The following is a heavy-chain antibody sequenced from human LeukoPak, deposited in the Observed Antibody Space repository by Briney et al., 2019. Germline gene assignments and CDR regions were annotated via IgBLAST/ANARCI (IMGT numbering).Heavy chain of an antibody. CDR1: GYSFTSYW. D-gene: IGHD4-17*01. CDR3: ARWNEVTTVTHYFDY. J-gene: IGHJ4*02. V-gene: IGHV5-51*01. Sequence: GESLKISCKGSGYSFTSYWIGWVRQMPGKGLEWMGIIYPGDSDTRYSPSFQGQVTISADKSISTAYLQWSSLKASDTAMYYCARWNEVTTVTHYFDYWGQGTLVTVSS. CDR2: IYPGDSDT.